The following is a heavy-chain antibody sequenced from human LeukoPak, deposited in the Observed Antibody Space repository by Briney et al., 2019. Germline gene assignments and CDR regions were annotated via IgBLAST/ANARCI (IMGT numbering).Heavy chain of an antibody. D-gene: IGHD3-16*02. CDR2: ISYSGST. J-gene: IGHJ4*02. Sequence: SETLSLTCTVSGGSISSYYWSWIRQPPGKGLEWIGYISYSGSTNYNPSLKSRVTISVDTSKNQFSLKLSSVTAADTAVYYCARVAVSPILFDYWGQGTLVTVSS. CDR1: GGSISSYY. V-gene: IGHV4-59*01. CDR3: ARVAVSPILFDY.